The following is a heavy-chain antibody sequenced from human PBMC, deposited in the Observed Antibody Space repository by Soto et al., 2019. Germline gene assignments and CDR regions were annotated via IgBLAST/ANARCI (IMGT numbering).Heavy chain of an antibody. J-gene: IGHJ4*02. D-gene: IGHD3-22*01. CDR3: VKGEYYYDSSGYYPFDY. V-gene: IGHV3-64D*06. Sequence: PGGPLRLSCSASGFTFSIYAMHWVRQAPGKGLEYVSSISTNGGSTHYADSVKGRFTISRDNSKNTQYLQMSSLRADDTAVYYCVKGEYYYDSSGYYPFDYWGQGTLVTVSS. CDR1: GFTFSIYA. CDR2: ISTNGGST.